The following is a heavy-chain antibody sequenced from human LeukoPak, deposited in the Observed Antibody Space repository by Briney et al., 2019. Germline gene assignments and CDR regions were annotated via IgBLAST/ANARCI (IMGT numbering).Heavy chain of an antibody. CDR1: GYTFTSYY. CDR2: INPSGGST. J-gene: IGHJ3*02. D-gene: IGHD1-26*01. CDR3: AREFPAVGHAFDI. Sequence: ASVKVSCKASGYTFTSYYMHWVRQAPRQGLEWMGIINPSGGSTSYAQKFQGRVTMTRDTSTSTVYMELSSLRSEDTAVYYCAREFPAVGHAFDIWGQGTMVTVSS. V-gene: IGHV1-46*01.